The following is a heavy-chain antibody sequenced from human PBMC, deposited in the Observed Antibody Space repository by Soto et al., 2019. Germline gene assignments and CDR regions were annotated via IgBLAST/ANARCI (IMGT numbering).Heavy chain of an antibody. CDR1: GNTFASYG. CDR2: ISPYNGDT. V-gene: IGHV1-18*01. J-gene: IGHJ6*02. CDR3: ARLPKSYFYYYGMDV. Sequence: ASVKVSCKASGNTFASYGISWVRQAPGQGLEWMGWISPYNGDTEYSQKLQDRLTMTTDTSASTAYVELRNLRSDNTAVYYCARLPKSYFYYYGMDVWGQGTTVTVSS.